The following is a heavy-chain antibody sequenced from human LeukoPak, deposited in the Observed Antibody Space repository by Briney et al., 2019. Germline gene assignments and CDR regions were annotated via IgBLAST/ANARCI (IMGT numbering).Heavy chain of an antibody. CDR1: GYSFADYY. CDR2: IKSNSGDT. Sequence: ASVKVSCKASGYSFADYYMHWVRQAPGQGLEWMGWIKSNSGDTRSAQKFQGRVTMTRDTSISTAYMELSSLRYDDTAVYYCARTIEGWTYGQRYHYMDVWGKGTTVTISS. J-gene: IGHJ6*03. V-gene: IGHV1-2*02. D-gene: IGHD3-10*01. CDR3: ARTIEGWTYGQRYHYMDV.